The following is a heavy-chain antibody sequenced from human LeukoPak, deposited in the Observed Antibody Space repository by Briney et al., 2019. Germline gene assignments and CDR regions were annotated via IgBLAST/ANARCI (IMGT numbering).Heavy chain of an antibody. V-gene: IGHV1-69*05. D-gene: IGHD6-13*01. CDR2: IIPIFGTA. CDR3: ARDQLASRAAGTISRYYYYGMDV. CDR1: GGTFSSYA. Sequence: VASVKVSCKASGGTFSSYAISWVRQAPGQGLEWMGGIIPIFGTANYAQKFQGRVTITTDESTSTAYMELSSLRSEDTAVYYCARDQLASRAAGTISRYYYYGMDVWGQGTTVTVSS. J-gene: IGHJ6*02.